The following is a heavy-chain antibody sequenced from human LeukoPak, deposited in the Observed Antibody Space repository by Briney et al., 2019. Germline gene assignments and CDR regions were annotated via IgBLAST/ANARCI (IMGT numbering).Heavy chain of an antibody. V-gene: IGHV3-23*01. CDR2: ISGSGGST. D-gene: IGHD3-22*01. J-gene: IGHJ4*02. CDR1: GFTFSDYY. CDR3: AKVALITMIVVVTNFDY. Sequence: GGSLRLSCAASGFTFSDYYMSWVRQAPGKGLEWVSAISGSGGSTYYADSVKGRFTISRDNSKNTLYLQMNSLRAEDTAVYYCAKVALITMIVVVTNFDYWGQGTLVTVSS.